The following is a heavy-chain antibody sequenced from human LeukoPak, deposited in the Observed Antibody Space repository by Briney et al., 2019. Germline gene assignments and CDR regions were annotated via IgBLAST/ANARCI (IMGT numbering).Heavy chain of an antibody. D-gene: IGHD3-10*01. CDR3: AREVYSGAPFDS. CDR2: IYFSGST. Sequence: SETLSLTCSVSGDSINSYYWTWIRQSAGKGLEWIGRIYFSGSTNYNPSLKSRVTMSVETSKNQFSLKLSSVTAADTAVYFCAREVYSGAPFDSWGQGTLVTVSS. V-gene: IGHV4-4*07. CDR1: GDSINSYY. J-gene: IGHJ4*02.